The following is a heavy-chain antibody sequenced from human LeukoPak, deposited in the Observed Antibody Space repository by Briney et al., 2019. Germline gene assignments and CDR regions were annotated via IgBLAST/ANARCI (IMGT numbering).Heavy chain of an antibody. CDR1: GFTVSSNY. D-gene: IGHD6-19*01. CDR2: IYSGGST. Sequence: PGGSLRLSCAASGFTVSSNYMSWVRQAPGKGLEWVSVIYSGGSTYCADSVKGRFTISRDNSKNTLYLQMNSLRAEDTAVYYCARAEGYSSGWYVPDYWGQGTLVTVSS. CDR3: ARAEGYSSGWYVPDY. J-gene: IGHJ4*02. V-gene: IGHV3-66*01.